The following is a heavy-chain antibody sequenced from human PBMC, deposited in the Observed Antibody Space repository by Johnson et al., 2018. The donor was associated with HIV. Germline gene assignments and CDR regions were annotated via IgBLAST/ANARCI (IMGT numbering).Heavy chain of an antibody. J-gene: IGHJ3*02. CDR1: GFTFRSYG. V-gene: IGHV3-30*18. CDR2: ISYDGSNE. D-gene: IGHD6-25*01. Sequence: QVQLVESGGGVVQPRGSLRLSCAASGFTFRSYGVHWVRQAPGKGLEWVAVISYDGSNEYYADSVKGRFTISRDNSKNTVYLEMNSLRAEDTAVYYCAKGGIDAFDIWGQGTMVTVSS. CDR3: AKGGIDAFDI.